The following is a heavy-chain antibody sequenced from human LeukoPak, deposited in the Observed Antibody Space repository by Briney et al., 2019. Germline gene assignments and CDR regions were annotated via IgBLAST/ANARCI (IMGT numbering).Heavy chain of an antibody. J-gene: IGHJ4*02. D-gene: IGHD2-15*01. Sequence: SETLSLTCTVSGGSISSYYWSWIRQPPGEGLEGSGYIFNSGSTNYNPSLKSQVTISLDTSKNQFSLKLSSVTAADTAVYYCARAAGYCGGSSCYFFDYWGQGTLVTVSS. CDR1: GGSISSYY. CDR3: ARAAGYCGGSSCYFFDY. V-gene: IGHV4-59*01. CDR2: IFNSGST.